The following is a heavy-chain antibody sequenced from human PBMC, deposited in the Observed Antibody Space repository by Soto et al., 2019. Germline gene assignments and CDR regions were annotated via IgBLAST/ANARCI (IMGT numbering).Heavy chain of an antibody. D-gene: IGHD6-19*01. V-gene: IGHV1-58*01. CDR1: GFTFPRSA. CDR3: AADRKYSSGWGYEGFAI. Sequence: QMQLVQSGPEVKKPGTSVKVSCKASGFTFPRSALQWVRQARGQRLEWIGWIVVGSGDTTYAQRFQERVTITRDMSTSTAYMELSSLRSEDTAFYYCAADRKYSSGWGYEGFAIWGHGTMVSVSS. CDR2: IVVGSGDT. J-gene: IGHJ3*02.